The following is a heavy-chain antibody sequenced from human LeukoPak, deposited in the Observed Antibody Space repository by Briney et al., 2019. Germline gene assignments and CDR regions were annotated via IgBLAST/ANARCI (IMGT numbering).Heavy chain of an antibody. J-gene: IGHJ4*02. V-gene: IGHV3-23*01. D-gene: IGHD2-21*02. CDR1: GFTFNTYA. CDR2: ISGSGVDI. Sequence: PGGSLRLSCTASGFTFNTYAMSWVRQAPGKGLEWVSIISGSGVDIFYADSVKGRLIISRDNSQNTLYLQMNSLRAEDTAVYYCARDSYCGGDCYPDFDYWGQGTLVTVSS. CDR3: ARDSYCGGDCYPDFDY.